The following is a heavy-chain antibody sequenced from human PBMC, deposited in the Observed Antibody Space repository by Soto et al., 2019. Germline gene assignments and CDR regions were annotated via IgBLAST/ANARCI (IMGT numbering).Heavy chain of an antibody. CDR1: GCSFSSCDYY. D-gene: IGHD4-17*01. J-gene: IGHJ6*02. CDR3: ARIHFGDEPSYYYYGMDV. V-gene: IGHV4-30-4*01. CDR2: IYYTGST. Sequence: SEPLSLTCPVSGCSFSSCDYYWMRVRQPPGKGLEWIGYIYYTGSTFNNPSLKSRVSISIDTSKTQFSLKLSSVTAADTAVYYCARIHFGDEPSYYYYGMDVWGQGTTVTVSS.